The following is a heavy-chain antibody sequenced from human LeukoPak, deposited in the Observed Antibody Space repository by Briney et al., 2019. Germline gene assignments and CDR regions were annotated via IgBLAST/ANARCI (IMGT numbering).Heavy chain of an antibody. CDR2: ISSSGSTI. D-gene: IGHD3-9*01. J-gene: IGHJ4*02. Sequence: GGSLRLSCAASGFTFSSYEMNWVRQAPGKGLEWVSYISSSGSTIYYADSVKGRFTISRDNAKNSLYLQMNSLRAEDTAVYYCARERYWGRPYYFDYWGQGTLVTVSS. CDR3: ARERYWGRPYYFDY. V-gene: IGHV3-48*03. CDR1: GFTFSSYE.